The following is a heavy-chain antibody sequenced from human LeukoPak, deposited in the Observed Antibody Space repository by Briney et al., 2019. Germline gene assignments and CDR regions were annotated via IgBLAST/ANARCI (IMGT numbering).Heavy chain of an antibody. Sequence: PGGSLRLSCVASGFTFSSCGMHWVRQAPGKGLEWVAVISYDGSNKYYADSVKGRFTISRDNSKNTLYLQMNSLRAEDTAVYYCAKDWEDIVVVPAACMDVWGQGTTVTVSS. CDR3: AKDWEDIVVVPAACMDV. D-gene: IGHD2-2*01. J-gene: IGHJ6*02. CDR1: GFTFSSCG. CDR2: ISYDGSNK. V-gene: IGHV3-30*18.